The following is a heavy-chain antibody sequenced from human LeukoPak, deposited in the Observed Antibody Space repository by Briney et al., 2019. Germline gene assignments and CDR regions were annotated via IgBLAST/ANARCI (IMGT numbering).Heavy chain of an antibody. CDR2: ISGGGST. CDR1: GFTFSSSA. V-gene: IGHV3-23*01. J-gene: IGHJ4*02. Sequence: GGSLRLSCAASGFTFSSSAMTWARQAPGKGLEWVSAISGGGSTYYADSVKGRFTIPRDNSKNTLYLQMNSLRGEDTAVYYCAKDKAVGATPFFDYWGLGTLVTVSS. CDR3: AKDKAVGATPFFDY. D-gene: IGHD1-26*01.